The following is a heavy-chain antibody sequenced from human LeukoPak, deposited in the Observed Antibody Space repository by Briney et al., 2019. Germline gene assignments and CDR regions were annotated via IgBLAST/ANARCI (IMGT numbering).Heavy chain of an antibody. Sequence: GASVKVSCKASGGTFSSYAISWVRQAHGQGLEWMGGIIPIFGTANYAKKFQGSVTITAVESTSTAYMELSSLRSEDTAVYYCAAEYSSRWHNWFDPWGQGTLVTVSS. D-gene: IGHD6-13*01. CDR2: IIPIFGTA. J-gene: IGHJ5*02. V-gene: IGHV1-69*13. CDR3: AAEYSSRWHNWFDP. CDR1: GGTFSSYA.